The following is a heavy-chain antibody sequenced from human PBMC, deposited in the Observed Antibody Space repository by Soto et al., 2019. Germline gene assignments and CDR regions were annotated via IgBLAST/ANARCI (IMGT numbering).Heavy chain of an antibody. D-gene: IGHD3-3*01. J-gene: IGHJ4*02. CDR2: IDTSSTKI. V-gene: IGHV3-11*01. CDR1: GYTFSDYD. Sequence: PGGSLRLSCAGSGYTFSDYDMSCIRQAPGKGLEWISYIDTSSTKIYYADSVKGRFTISRDNAKNSLYLEMNSLRDEDTAVYYCASHYDMWSGYFFPLDYWGQGTLVTVS. CDR3: ASHYDMWSGYFFPLDY.